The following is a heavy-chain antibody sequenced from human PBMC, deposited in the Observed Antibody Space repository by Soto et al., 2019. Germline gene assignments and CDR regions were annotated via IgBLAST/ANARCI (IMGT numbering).Heavy chain of an antibody. CDR2: IHYTGST. D-gene: IGHD1-1*01. V-gene: IGHV4-59*01. Sequence: PSETLSLTCTVSGGSMSRYYCTWSRQPPGKGLEWIGNIHYTGSTNYNPSLKSRVTILLGTSTSQFSLKVSSVTAADTAVYYCARDLTISSTDGPLDPWGHGTLVTVSS. CDR3: ARDLTISSTDGPLDP. CDR1: GGSMSRYY. J-gene: IGHJ5*02.